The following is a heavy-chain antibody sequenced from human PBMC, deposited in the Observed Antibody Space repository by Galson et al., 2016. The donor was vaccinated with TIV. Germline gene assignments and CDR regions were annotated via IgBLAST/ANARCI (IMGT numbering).Heavy chain of an antibody. CDR2: INPNTGGT. J-gene: IGHJ4*02. CDR1: GYTFSDYY. V-gene: IGHV1-2*04. D-gene: IGHD6-19*01. CDR3: ARDDGYTSGSDY. Sequence: SVKVSCKASGYTFSDYYMHWVRQAPGQGLEWMGWINPNTGGTNYAQTFQGWVSMTRDTSINTAYMELSRLKSDDTAVYYCARDDGYTSGSDYWGQGTQVTVSS.